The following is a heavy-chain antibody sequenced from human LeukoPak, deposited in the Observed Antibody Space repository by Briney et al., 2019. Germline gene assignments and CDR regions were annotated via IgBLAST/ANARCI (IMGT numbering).Heavy chain of an antibody. D-gene: IGHD2-2*01. CDR1: GFTFSNAW. Sequence: GGSLRLSCAASGFTFSNAWMSWVRQAPGKGLEWVGRIKSKTDGGTTDYAAPGKGRFTISRDDSKNTLYLQMNSLKTEDTAVYYCTTDLEGCSSTSCYAHHYDFWSGPIDYWGQGTLVTVSS. CDR3: TTDLEGCSSTSCYAHHYDFWSGPIDY. CDR2: IKSKTDGGTT. V-gene: IGHV3-15*01. J-gene: IGHJ4*02.